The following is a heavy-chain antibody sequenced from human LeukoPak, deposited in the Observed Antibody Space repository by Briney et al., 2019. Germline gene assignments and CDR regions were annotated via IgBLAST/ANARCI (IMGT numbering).Heavy chain of an antibody. Sequence: PGGSLRLSCAASGFTFDDYTMHWVRQTPGKGLEWVSGISWNSGYIGYADSVKGRFTISRDNSKNTLYLQMNSLRAEDTAVYYCARGTYGDYVPDAFDIWGQGTMVTVSS. CDR2: ISWNSGYI. CDR3: ARGTYGDYVPDAFDI. J-gene: IGHJ3*02. V-gene: IGHV3-9*01. CDR1: GFTFDDYT. D-gene: IGHD4-17*01.